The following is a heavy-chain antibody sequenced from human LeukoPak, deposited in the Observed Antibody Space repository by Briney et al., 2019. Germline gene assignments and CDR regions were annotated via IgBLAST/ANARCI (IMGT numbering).Heavy chain of an antibody. CDR2: ISYDGSNK. CDR3: ARDLYCSGGSCYSLYGYYYYYGMDV. Sequence: GGSLRLSCAASGFTFSSYAMHWVRQAPGKGLEWVAVISYDGSNKYYAGSVKGRFTISRDNSKNTLYLQMNSLRAEDTAVYYCARDLYCSGGSCYSLYGYYYYYGMDVWGQGTTVTVSS. V-gene: IGHV3-30-3*01. D-gene: IGHD2-15*01. CDR1: GFTFSSYA. J-gene: IGHJ6*02.